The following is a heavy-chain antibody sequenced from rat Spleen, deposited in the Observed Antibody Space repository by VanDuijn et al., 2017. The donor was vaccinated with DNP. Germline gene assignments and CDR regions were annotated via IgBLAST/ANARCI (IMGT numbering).Heavy chain of an antibody. D-gene: IGHD1-2*01. J-gene: IGHJ2*01. CDR3: ARWHLYLSYFDY. CDR1: GFSLTSYT. V-gene: IGHV2-15*01. Sequence: QVQLKESGPGLVQPSQTLSLTCTVSGFSLTSYTVTWVRQPPGKGLEWIAAIWGGGSTDYNSALKSRPRISRDTSKSQVLLKMNSLQTEDTAMYFCARWHLYLSYFDYWGQGVMVTVSS. CDR2: IWGGGST.